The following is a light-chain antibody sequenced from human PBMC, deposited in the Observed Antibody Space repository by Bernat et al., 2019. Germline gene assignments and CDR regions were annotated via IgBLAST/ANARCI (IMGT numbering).Light chain of an antibody. CDR3: RSYSVSSALL. J-gene: IGLJ2*01. Sequence: QSALTQPPSMSGSPGQSVTISCTGSSSDVGSYDRVSWYHQPPGTAPKLLIYEVTNRPSGVPDRFSGSKSGNTASLTISGLQADDEGHYYCRSYSVSSALLFGGGTKLTVL. CDR1: SSDVGSYDR. CDR2: EVT. V-gene: IGLV2-18*02.